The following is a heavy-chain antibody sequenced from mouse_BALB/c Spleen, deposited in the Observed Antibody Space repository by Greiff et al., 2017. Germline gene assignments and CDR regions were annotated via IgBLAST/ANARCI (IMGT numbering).Heavy chain of an antibody. CDR1: GFNIKDYY. J-gene: IGHJ2*01. CDR3: SGNDYDGVDY. CDR2: IDPENGDT. D-gene: IGHD2-4*01. Sequence: VQLQQSGAELVRSGASVKLSCTASGFNIKDYYMHWVKQRPEQGLEWIGWIDPENGDTEYAPKFQGKATMTADTSSNTAYLQLSSLTSEDTAVYYCSGNDYDGVDYWGQGTTLTVSS. V-gene: IGHV14-4*02.